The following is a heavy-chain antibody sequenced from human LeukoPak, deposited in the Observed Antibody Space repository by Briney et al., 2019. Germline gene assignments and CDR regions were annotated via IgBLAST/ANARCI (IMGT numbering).Heavy chain of an antibody. V-gene: IGHV3-74*01. D-gene: IGHD5-12*01. CDR2: IRSDGSST. CDR1: GFTFNRYW. Sequence: GSLRLSCVASGFTFNRYWMHWVRQAPGKGLVWVSRIRSDGSSTNYADSVKRRFTISRDNAKNTLYLQMNSLRAEDAATYYCARDSGYDNGDFDYWGQGTLVTVSS. J-gene: IGHJ4*02. CDR3: ARDSGYDNGDFDY.